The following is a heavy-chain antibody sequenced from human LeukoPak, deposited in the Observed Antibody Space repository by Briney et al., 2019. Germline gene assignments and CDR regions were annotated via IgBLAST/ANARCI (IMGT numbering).Heavy chain of an antibody. V-gene: IGHV1-8*03. CDR2: MNPNSGNT. Sequence: ASVKVSCKASGYTFTSCDINWVRQATGQGLEWMGWMNPNSGNTGYAQKFQGRVTITRNTSISTAYMELSSLRSEDTAVYYCARVGSYRGGDYYYYYMDVWGKGTTVTVSS. CDR1: GYTFTSCD. D-gene: IGHD1-26*01. J-gene: IGHJ6*03. CDR3: ARVGSYRGGDYYYYYMDV.